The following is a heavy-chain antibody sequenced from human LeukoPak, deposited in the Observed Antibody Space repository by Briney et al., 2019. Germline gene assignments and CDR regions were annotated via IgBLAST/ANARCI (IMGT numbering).Heavy chain of an antibody. Sequence: PGGSLRLSCAASGFIFKKYWMNWVRQVPGKGLECLANIKEDGSETYYADSVKGRFTISRDNPKNLLFLQMNSLRAEDTAVYYCAREPLGYCSSTSCPGTDAFDIWGQGTMVTVSS. D-gene: IGHD2-2*01. V-gene: IGHV3-7*01. CDR3: AREPLGYCSSTSCPGTDAFDI. J-gene: IGHJ3*02. CDR2: IKEDGSET. CDR1: GFIFKKYW.